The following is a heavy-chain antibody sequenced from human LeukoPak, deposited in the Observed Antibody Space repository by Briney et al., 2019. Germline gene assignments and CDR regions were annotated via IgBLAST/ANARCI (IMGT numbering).Heavy chain of an antibody. V-gene: IGHV4-4*02. Sequence: SETLSLTCAVSGGSISSSNWWSWVRQPPGKGLEWIGEIYHSGSTNYNPSLKSRVTISVDKSKNQFSLKLSSVTAADTAVYYCARGLHDYGDYEVAFDIWGQGTMVTVSS. CDR3: ARGLHDYGDYEVAFDI. J-gene: IGHJ3*02. CDR1: GGSISSSNW. CDR2: IYHSGST. D-gene: IGHD4-17*01.